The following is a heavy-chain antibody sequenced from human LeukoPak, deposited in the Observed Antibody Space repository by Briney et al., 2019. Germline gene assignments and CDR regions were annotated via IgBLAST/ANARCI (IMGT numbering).Heavy chain of an antibody. J-gene: IGHJ4*02. CDR3: ARDQEGFDY. CDR2: INPNSGDT. Sequence: ASVKVSCKASGYTFTGYHMHWVRQAPGQGLEWMGRINPNSGDTNNAQKFQGRVTMTRDTSTSTVHMELSGLRSEDTAVYYCARDQEGFDYWGQGTLVTVSS. V-gene: IGHV1-2*06. CDR1: GYTFTGYH.